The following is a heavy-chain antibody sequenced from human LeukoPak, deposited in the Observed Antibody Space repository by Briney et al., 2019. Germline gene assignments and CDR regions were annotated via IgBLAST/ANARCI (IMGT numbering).Heavy chain of an antibody. D-gene: IGHD3-3*01. CDR2: TWYDGSNK. J-gene: IGHJ4*02. Sequence: GGSLRLSCAASGFTFRSSGMHWVRQAPGKGLEWVTFTWYDGSNKYYADFVRGRFTISRDNSKNTLYLQMNSLRAEDTAVYFCARDRNTDFWSGYYTNYFDDWGQGILVTVSS. CDR1: GFTFRSSG. V-gene: IGHV3-33*01. CDR3: ARDRNTDFWSGYYTNYFDD.